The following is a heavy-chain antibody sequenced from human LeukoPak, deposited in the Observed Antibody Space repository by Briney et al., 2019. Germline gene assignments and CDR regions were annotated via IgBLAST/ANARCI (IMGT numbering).Heavy chain of an antibody. J-gene: IGHJ4*02. CDR1: GYTFTGYY. V-gene: IGHV1-2*02. CDR3: ARDLGGYDSSGTIDY. CDR2: INPNSGGT. Sequence: GASVKVSCKASGYTFTGYYMHWVRQAPGQGLEWMGWINPNSGGTNYAQKFQGRVTMTRDTSISTAYMELSRLRSDDTAVYYCARDLGGYDSSGTIDYWGRGTLVTVSS. D-gene: IGHD3-22*01.